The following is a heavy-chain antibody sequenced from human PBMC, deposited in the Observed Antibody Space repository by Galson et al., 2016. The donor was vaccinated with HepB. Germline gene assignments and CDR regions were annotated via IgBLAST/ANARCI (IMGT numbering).Heavy chain of an antibody. D-gene: IGHD3-10*01. CDR1: GDTFRTYA. CDR2: FLPVFGSP. Sequence: SVKVSCKASGDTFRTYAIAWVRLAPGQGLEWMGGFLPVFGSPNFAQKFQGRVTITEDESTNTAYMGLSSLRSEDTDVYYCATCSLTYGSGSHFPWYFGSWGQGTLVTISS. V-gene: IGHV1-69*13. J-gene: IGHJ4*02. CDR3: ATCSLTYGSGSHFPWYFGS.